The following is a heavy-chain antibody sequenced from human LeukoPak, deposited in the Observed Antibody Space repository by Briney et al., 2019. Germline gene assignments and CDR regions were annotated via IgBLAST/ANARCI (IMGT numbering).Heavy chain of an antibody. CDR2: IYYSGST. CDR1: GGSISSYY. Sequence: SETLSLTCTVPGGSISSYYWSWIRQPPGKGLEWIGSIYYSGSTYYNPSLKSRVTISVDTSKNQFSLKLSSVTAADTAVYYCARLKYFDWLLFDYWGQGTLVTVSS. D-gene: IGHD3-9*01. V-gene: IGHV4-39*01. CDR3: ARLKYFDWLLFDY. J-gene: IGHJ4*02.